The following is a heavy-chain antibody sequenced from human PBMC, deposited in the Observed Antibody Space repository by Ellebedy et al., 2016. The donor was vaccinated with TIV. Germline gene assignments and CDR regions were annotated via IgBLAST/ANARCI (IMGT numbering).Heavy chain of an antibody. Sequence: GGSLRLSCVVSGFTFTPYAMNWVRQAPGKGLEWLSYISGSSLTIYYADSVKGRFIISRDNAENSLYLQMTSLRAEDTAVYYCARDTAWGNERVNDALDMWGQGTMVIVSP. V-gene: IGHV3-48*04. CDR2: ISGSSLTI. J-gene: IGHJ3*02. D-gene: IGHD1-1*01. CDR1: GFTFTPYA. CDR3: ARDTAWGNERVNDALDM.